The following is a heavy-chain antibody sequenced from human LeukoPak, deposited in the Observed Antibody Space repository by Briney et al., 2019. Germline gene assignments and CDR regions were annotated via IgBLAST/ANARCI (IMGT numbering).Heavy chain of an antibody. CDR3: ARQDGGDGYKAYYFDY. Sequence: KPSETLSLTCTVSGGSVSDINYFWGWIRQPPGKGLEWIGSIYYSGSTYYNPSLKSRVTISVDTSKNQFSLKLSSVTAADTAVYYCARQDGGDGYKAYYFDYWGQGTLVTVSS. J-gene: IGHJ4*02. CDR1: GGSVSDINYF. V-gene: IGHV4-39*01. CDR2: IYYSGST. D-gene: IGHD5-24*01.